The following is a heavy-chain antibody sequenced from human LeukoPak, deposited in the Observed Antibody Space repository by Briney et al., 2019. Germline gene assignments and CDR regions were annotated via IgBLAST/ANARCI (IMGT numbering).Heavy chain of an antibody. V-gene: IGHV1-69*13. CDR3: AREPLLAYCGGDCYGDWFDP. CDR2: IIPIFGAA. D-gene: IGHD2-21*02. CDR1: GYTFTGYF. Sequence: SVKVSCKAFGYTFTGYFMHWVRQAPGQGLEWMGRIIPIFGAANYAQKFQGRVTITSDESTSTAYMELSSLRSEDTAVYYCAREPLLAYCGGDCYGDWFDPWGQGALVTVSS. J-gene: IGHJ5*02.